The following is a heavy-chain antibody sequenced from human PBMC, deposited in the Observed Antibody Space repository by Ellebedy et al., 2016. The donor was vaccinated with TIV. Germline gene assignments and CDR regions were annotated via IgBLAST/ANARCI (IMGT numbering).Heavy chain of an antibody. CDR3: ARGRGWHPYFDY. D-gene: IGHD6-19*01. Sequence: GESLKISCAASGFTFSTYSMSWVRQAPGKGLEWVANLKQEGTEKNYVDSVKGRFTISRDNAKNSVYLQMNSLRAEDTAVYYCARGRGWHPYFDYWGQGTLVTVSS. V-gene: IGHV3-7*01. J-gene: IGHJ4*02. CDR2: LKQEGTEK. CDR1: GFTFSTYS.